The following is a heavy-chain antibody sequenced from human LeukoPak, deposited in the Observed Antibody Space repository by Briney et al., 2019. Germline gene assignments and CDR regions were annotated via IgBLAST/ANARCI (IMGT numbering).Heavy chain of an antibody. D-gene: IGHD3-10*01. CDR2: ISAYNGNT. V-gene: IGHV1-18*01. J-gene: IGHJ6*03. Sequence: ASVKVSCKASGYTFTSCGISWVRQAPGQGLEWMGWISAYNGNTNYAQKLQGRVTMTTDTSTSTAYMELRSLRSDDTAVYYCARSHSGSYYYYYYYYMDVWGKGTTVTVSS. CDR1: GYTFTSCG. CDR3: ARSHSGSYYYYYYYYMDV.